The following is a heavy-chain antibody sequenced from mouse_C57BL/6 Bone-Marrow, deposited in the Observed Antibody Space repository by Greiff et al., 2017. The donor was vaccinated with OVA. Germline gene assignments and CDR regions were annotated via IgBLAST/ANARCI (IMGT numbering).Heavy chain of an antibody. CDR2: IDPENGDT. Sequence: DVQLQESGAELVRPGASVKLSCTASGFNIKDDYMHWVKQRPEQGLEWIGWIDPENGDTEYASKFQGKATITADTSSNTAYLQLSSLTSEDTAVYYCTTRYYGYFDVWGTGTTVTVSS. D-gene: IGHD1-1*02. V-gene: IGHV14-4*01. CDR3: TTRYYGYFDV. J-gene: IGHJ1*03. CDR1: GFNIKDDY.